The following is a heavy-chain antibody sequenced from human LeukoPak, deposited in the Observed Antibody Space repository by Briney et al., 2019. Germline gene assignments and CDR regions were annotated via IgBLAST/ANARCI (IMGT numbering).Heavy chain of an antibody. J-gene: IGHJ5*02. CDR2: IYYTGNT. CDR1: GGSFSGYY. CDR3: ARHRPYNWFDP. Sequence: PSETLSLTCAVYGGSFSGYYWSWIRQPPGKGLEYIGSIYYTGNTHDNPSLQSRVIISVDTSTNQVSLKLSSVTAADTAVYYCARHRPYNWFDPWGQGTLVTVSS. V-gene: IGHV4-34*01.